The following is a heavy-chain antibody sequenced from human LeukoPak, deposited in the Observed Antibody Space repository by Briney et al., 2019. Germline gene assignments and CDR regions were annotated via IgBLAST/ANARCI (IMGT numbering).Heavy chain of an antibody. D-gene: IGHD2-2*01. J-gene: IGHJ4*02. Sequence: SETLSLTCTVSGGSISSGDYYWSWIRQPPGKGLEWIGYIYYSGSTYYNPSLKSRVTISVDTSKNQFSLKLSSVTAADTAVYYCARRPRNCSSTSCYPAHFDYWGQGTLVTVSS. CDR3: ARRPRNCSSTSCYPAHFDY. CDR1: GGSISSGDYY. V-gene: IGHV4-30-4*01. CDR2: IYYSGST.